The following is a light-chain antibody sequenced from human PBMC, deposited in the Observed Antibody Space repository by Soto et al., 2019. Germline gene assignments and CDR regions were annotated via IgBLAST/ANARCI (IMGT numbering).Light chain of an antibody. CDR1: QNIRSR. CDR3: QQYHSYWT. Sequence: DLQMPQCPSNLSAPVPARATTTRRASQNIRSRLAWIQQKPGKAPKLLIYDASSLESGVPQRFSGSGSGTEFTLTSTSLQTDDFSTYYCQQYHSYWTLGQGTKVDSK. V-gene: IGKV1-5*01. J-gene: IGKJ1*01. CDR2: DAS.